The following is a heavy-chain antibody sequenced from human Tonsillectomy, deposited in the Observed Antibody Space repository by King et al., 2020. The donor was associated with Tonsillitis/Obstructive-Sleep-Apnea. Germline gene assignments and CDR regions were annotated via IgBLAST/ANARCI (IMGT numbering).Heavy chain of an antibody. D-gene: IGHD3-22*01. CDR3: ARFYYDSSGYPLPDAFDI. J-gene: IGHJ3*02. V-gene: IGHV4-59*01. Sequence: LQLQESGPGLVKPSETLSLTCTVSGGSISSYYWSWIRQPPGKGLEWIGYIYYSGSTNYNPSLKSRVTISVDTSKNQFSLKLSSVTAADTAVYYCARFYYDSSGYPLPDAFDIWGQGTMVTVSS. CDR2: IYYSGST. CDR1: GGSISSYY.